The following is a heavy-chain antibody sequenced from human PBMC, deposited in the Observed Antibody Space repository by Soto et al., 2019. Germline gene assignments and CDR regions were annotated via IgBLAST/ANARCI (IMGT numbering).Heavy chain of an antibody. D-gene: IGHD1-20*01. V-gene: IGHV3-23*01. CDR3: ATVHNTSRSFDY. J-gene: IGHJ4*02. CDR2: TGISGRTT. Sequence: GGSLRLSCAASGFTITSSAMRWVRQAPGKGLDWVSTTGISGRTTYYADSVKRRFTVSRDDSKNTLDLQMSSLRAEETAVYYCATVHNTSRSFDYWGQGTPVTVSS. CDR1: GFTITSSA.